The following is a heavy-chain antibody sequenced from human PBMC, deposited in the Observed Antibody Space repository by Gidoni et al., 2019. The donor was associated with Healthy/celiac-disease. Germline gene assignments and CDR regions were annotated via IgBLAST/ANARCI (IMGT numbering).Heavy chain of an antibody. J-gene: IGHJ5*02. CDR3: ARQVDYYDSSGYYYINWFDP. CDR2: IDPSDSYT. Sequence: EVRLVQSGAEVKKPGESLRISCKGSGYSFTISVIRWVRQMPGKGLEWMGRIDPSDSYTNYSPSFQGHVTISADKSISTAYLQWSSLKASDTAMYYCARQVDYYDSSGYYYINWFDPWGQGTLVTVSS. V-gene: IGHV5-10-1*03. CDR1: GYSFTISV. D-gene: IGHD3-22*01.